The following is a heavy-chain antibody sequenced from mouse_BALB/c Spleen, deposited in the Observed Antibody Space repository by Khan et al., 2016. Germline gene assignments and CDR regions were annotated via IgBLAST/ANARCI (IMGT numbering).Heavy chain of an antibody. J-gene: IGHJ1*01. Sequence: EVELVESGGDLVKPGGSLKLSCAASGFTFSSYGMSWVRQTPDKRLEWVATISSGGSYTYYPDSVKGRFSISRYNAKNTLYLQLSRLKSEETAMYYGAEGRVRRYWYFDVWGAGTTVTVSS. V-gene: IGHV5-6*01. D-gene: IGHD2-14*01. CDR3: AEGRVRRYWYFDV. CDR1: GFTFSSYG. CDR2: ISSGGSYT.